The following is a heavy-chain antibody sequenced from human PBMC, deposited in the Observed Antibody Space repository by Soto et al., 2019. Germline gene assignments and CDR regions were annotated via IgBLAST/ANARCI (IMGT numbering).Heavy chain of an antibody. J-gene: IGHJ4*02. CDR2: VYYSGSP. D-gene: IGHD2-15*01. CDR1: GGSISTYY. CDR3: ARGDYCSGSSCYFDY. Sequence: SETLSLTCTVSGGSISTYYWTWIRQSPGKGLEWIGYVYYSGSPNYNPSLKSRVTMSVDTSKNQFSLTLSSVTAADTAVYYCARGDYCSGSSCYFDYWGQGSPVTVSS. V-gene: IGHV4-59*01.